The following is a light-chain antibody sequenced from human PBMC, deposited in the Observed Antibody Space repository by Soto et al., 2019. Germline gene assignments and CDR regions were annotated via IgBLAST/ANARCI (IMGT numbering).Light chain of an antibody. V-gene: IGLV1-40*01. J-gene: IGLJ2*01. CDR3: QSYDSSLSGFVV. CDR2: GNS. Sequence: QSVLTQPPSVSGAPGQRVTISCTGSSSNIGAGYDVHWYQQLPGTAPKLLIYGNSHRPSGVPDRFSGSKSGTSASLAITGLQAEDEADYYCQSYDSSLSGFVVFGGGTKVIVL. CDR1: SSNIGAGYD.